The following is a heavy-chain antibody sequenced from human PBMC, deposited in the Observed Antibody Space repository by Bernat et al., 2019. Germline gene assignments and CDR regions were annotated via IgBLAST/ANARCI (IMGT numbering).Heavy chain of an antibody. V-gene: IGHV3-9*01. CDR1: GFTFDDYA. D-gene: IGHD2-2*03. Sequence: EVQLVESGGGLVQPGRSLRLSCAASGFTFDDYAMHWVRQAPGKGLEWVSGISWNSGSIGYADSVKGRFTISRDNAKNSLYLQMNSLRAEDTALYYCAKARDGWILSGAFDYWGQGTLVTVSS. CDR2: ISWNSGSI. CDR3: AKARDGWILSGAFDY. J-gene: IGHJ4*02.